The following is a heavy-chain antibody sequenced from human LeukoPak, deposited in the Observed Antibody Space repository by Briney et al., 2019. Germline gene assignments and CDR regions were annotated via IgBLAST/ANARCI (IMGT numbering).Heavy chain of an antibody. CDR1: GFTFSSYG. CDR2: IRYDGSSK. Sequence: GGSLRLSCVPSGFTFSSYGMHWVRQAPGKGLEWVAFIRYDGSSKYYADSVKGRFTISRDNSKNTLYLEMSSLRVEDTAVYYCAKDWEVRDGYSYYFDYWGQGTLVTVSP. D-gene: IGHD5-24*01. V-gene: IGHV3-30*02. CDR3: AKDWEVRDGYSYYFDY. J-gene: IGHJ4*02.